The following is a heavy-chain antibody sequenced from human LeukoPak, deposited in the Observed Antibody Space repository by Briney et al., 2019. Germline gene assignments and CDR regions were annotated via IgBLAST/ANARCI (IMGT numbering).Heavy chain of an antibody. D-gene: IGHD6-19*01. CDR3: ARAQWRTYSYYYMDV. J-gene: IGHJ6*03. Sequence: GGSLRLSCSASGFTVSFNYMSWVRQAPGKGLEWISVIYSGGSTYYADSVKGRFTISRDDSKNTLYLQMNSLRAEDTAIYYCARAQWRTYSYYYMDVWGKGTTVTVSS. V-gene: IGHV3-53*01. CDR2: IYSGGST. CDR1: GFTVSFNY.